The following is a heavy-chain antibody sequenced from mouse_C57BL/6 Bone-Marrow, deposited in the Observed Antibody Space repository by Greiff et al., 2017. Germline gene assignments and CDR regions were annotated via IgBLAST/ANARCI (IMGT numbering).Heavy chain of an antibody. D-gene: IGHD1-1*01. CDR1: GFSLTSYA. J-gene: IGHJ4*01. V-gene: IGHV2-9-1*01. Sequence: VKLMESGPGLVAPSQSLSITCTVSGFSLTSYAISWVRQPPGKGLEWLGVIWTGGGTNYNSALKSRLSISKDNSKSQVFLKMNSLQTDDTARYYCARKGDYGSHYAMDYWGQGTSVTVSS. CDR2: IWTGGGT. CDR3: ARKGDYGSHYAMDY.